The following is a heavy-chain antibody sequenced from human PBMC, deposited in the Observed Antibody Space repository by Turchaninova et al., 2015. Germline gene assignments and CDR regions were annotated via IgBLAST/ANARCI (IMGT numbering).Heavy chain of an antibody. CDR2: FNRKIGGGPT. V-gene: IGHV3-15*01. J-gene: IGHJ4*02. D-gene: IGHD5-24*01. CDR1: GFIFSKAW. Sequence: EVQLVESGGGLVKPGGSLRLSCAASGFIFSKAWMSWVRPAPGTGLEWVGRFNRKIGGGPTDSACTVQGKRNKTLYLQMNSLKTEDTAVYYCTTDTLDGYNLRFDYWGQGTLVTVAS. CDR3: TTDTLDGYNLRFDY.